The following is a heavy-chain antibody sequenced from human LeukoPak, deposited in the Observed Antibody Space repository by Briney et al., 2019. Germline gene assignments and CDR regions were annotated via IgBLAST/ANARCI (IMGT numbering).Heavy chain of an antibody. D-gene: IGHD7-27*01. CDR2: ISYDGSNK. V-gene: IGHV3-30-3*01. CDR1: GFTFSSYA. Sequence: GGSLRLSCAASGFTFSSYAMHWVRQAPGKGLEWVAVISYDGSNKYYADSVKGRFTISRDNSKNTLYLQMNSLRVEDTAVYYCAIDPNWGTHSWGQGVLVAVSS. CDR3: AIDPNWGTHS. J-gene: IGHJ4*02.